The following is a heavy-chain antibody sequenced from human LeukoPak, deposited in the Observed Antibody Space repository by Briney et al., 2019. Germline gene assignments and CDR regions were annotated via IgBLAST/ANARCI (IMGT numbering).Heavy chain of an antibody. CDR3: AAFNSSWHLEY. D-gene: IGHD6-13*01. CDR1: GYTFSDYY. V-gene: IGHV1-2*06. CDR2: IYPNTGGT. J-gene: IGHJ4*02. Sequence: ASVKVSCKASGYTFSDYYMHWVRLAPGQGLEWMGRIYPNTGGTTYAQKFQGRVTMTRDTSISTAYMGVSRLRADDTAVYYCAAFNSSWHLEYWGQGTLVTVSS.